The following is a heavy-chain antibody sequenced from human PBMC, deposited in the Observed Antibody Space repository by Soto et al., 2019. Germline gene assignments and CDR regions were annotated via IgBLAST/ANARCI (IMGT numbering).Heavy chain of an antibody. J-gene: IGHJ5*02. V-gene: IGHV3-53*01. CDR3: ARDKTQGAGWFDP. CDR1: GLEVSYNC. CDR2: LYNSETT. Sequence: PGGSLRLSCAASGLEVSYNCMNWVRQAPGKGLEWVSVLYNSETTYYAESVKGRFTISRDTVKNTVYLEMNNLRVDDTAVYYCARDKTQGAGWFDPWGRGTLVTVSS.